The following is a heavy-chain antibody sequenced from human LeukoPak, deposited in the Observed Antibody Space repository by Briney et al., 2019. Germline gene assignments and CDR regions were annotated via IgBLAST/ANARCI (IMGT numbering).Heavy chain of an antibody. D-gene: IGHD5-24*01. J-gene: IGHJ4*02. CDR1: GFTFRIYA. CDR2: ISYDGSNK. Sequence: GGSLRLSCAASGFTFRIYAMSWVRQAPGKGLEWVAVISYDGSNKYYADSVKGRFTISRDNSKNTLYLQMNSLRAEDTAVYYCAKDRGNGYSYNYFDYWGQGTLVTVSS. CDR3: AKDRGNGYSYNYFDY. V-gene: IGHV3-30*18.